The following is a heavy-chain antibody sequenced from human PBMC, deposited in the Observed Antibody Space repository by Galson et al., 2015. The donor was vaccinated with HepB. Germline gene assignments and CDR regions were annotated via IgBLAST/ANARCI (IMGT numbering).Heavy chain of an antibody. V-gene: IGHV6-1*01. D-gene: IGHD1-26*01. J-gene: IGHJ3*02. Sequence: CAISGDSVSSNSAAWNWIRQSPSRGLEWLGRTYYRSKWYNDYAVSVKSRITINPDTSKNQFSLQLNSVTPEDTAVYYCARDPQWELLFAFDIWGQGTMVTVSS. CDR3: ARDPQWELLFAFDI. CDR1: GDSVSSNSAA. CDR2: TYYRSKWYN.